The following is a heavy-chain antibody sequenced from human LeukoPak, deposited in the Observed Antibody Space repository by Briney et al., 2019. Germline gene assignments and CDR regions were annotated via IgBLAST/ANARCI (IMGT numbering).Heavy chain of an antibody. D-gene: IGHD2-15*01. J-gene: IGHJ5*02. Sequence: GGSLRLSCAASGFTFSSYSMNWVRQAPGKGLEWVSYISSSSRTIYYADSVKGRFTISRDNAKNSLYLQMNSLRAEDTAVYYCARVIVLTQTNWFDPWGQGTLVTVSS. V-gene: IGHV3-48*01. CDR2: ISSSSRTI. CDR1: GFTFSSYS. CDR3: ARVIVLTQTNWFDP.